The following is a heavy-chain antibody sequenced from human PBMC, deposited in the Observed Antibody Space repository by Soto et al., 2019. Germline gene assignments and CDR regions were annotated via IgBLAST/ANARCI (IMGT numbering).Heavy chain of an antibody. D-gene: IGHD6-19*01. V-gene: IGHV1-46*01. Sequence: SVKVSCKASGYTFTSYYMHWVRQAPGQGLEWMGIINPSGGSTSYAQKFQGRVTMTRDTSTSTVYMELSSLRSEDTAVYYCARASIAVAGSWYFDLWGRGTLVAVSS. J-gene: IGHJ2*01. CDR3: ARASIAVAGSWYFDL. CDR2: INPSGGST. CDR1: GYTFTSYY.